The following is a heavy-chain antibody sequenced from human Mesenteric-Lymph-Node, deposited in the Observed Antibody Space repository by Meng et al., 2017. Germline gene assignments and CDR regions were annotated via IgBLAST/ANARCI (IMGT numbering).Heavy chain of an antibody. J-gene: IGHJ4*02. V-gene: IGHV3-69-1*02. CDR3: ARAIATGWSKPDY. Sequence: GGSLRLSCAGSGFAFSDSAMTWVRQATGKGLEWVATSGNAGGTDYADSVKGRFTISRDDAKNSVYLQMNSLRAEDTAIYYCARAIATGWSKPDYWGQGTLVTVSS. CDR1: GFAFSDSA. CDR2: SGNAGGT. D-gene: IGHD6-19*01.